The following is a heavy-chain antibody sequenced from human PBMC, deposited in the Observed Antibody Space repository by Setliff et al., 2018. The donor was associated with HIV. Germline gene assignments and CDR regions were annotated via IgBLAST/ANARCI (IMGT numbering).Heavy chain of an antibody. D-gene: IGHD6-19*01. V-gene: IGHV3-23*01. Sequence: PGGSLRLSCAASGFTFSNYVINWVRQAPGKGLEWISGISGSGVNSYYADSVKGRFTISRDNSKNTVYLQMNSLRAEDTAVYYCAKDPTTGAVAVYYFDYWGQGTLVTVSS. J-gene: IGHJ4*02. CDR3: AKDPTTGAVAVYYFDY. CDR1: GFTFSNYV. CDR2: ISGSGVNS.